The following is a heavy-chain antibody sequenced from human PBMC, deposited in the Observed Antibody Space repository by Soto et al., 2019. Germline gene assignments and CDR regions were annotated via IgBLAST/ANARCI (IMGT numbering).Heavy chain of an antibody. CDR1: GFSFSSYA. J-gene: IGHJ4*02. Sequence: EVQLLESGGGLVEPGGSLRLSCTASGFSFSSYAMTWVRQAPGKGLEWVSSTTDDGGRTFYADSVKGRFTISRDNSNNGWDLESNSRRAEDTAFDDGAKGGGFGTGAYYNVAYWGQGTLVTVSS. V-gene: IGHV3-23*01. CDR3: AKGGGFGTGAYYNVAY. CDR2: TTDDGGRT. D-gene: IGHD3-10*01.